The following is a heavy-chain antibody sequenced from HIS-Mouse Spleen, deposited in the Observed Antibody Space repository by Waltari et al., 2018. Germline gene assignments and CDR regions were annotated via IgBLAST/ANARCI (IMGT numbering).Heavy chain of an antibody. Sequence: QLQLQESGPGLVKPSETLSLTCTVSGGSISSSSYYWGWIRQPPGKGLEWIGSIYYSGGTYCNPSLKGRVTISVDTSKNQFSLKLRSVTAADTAVYYCARSSGSGATHYWGQGTLVTVSS. CDR1: GGSISSSSYY. CDR2: IYYSGGT. D-gene: IGHD1-26*01. J-gene: IGHJ4*02. CDR3: ARSSGSGATHY. V-gene: IGHV4-39*07.